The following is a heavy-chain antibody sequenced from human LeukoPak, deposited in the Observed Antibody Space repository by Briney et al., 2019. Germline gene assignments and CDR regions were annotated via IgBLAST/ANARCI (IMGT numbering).Heavy chain of an antibody. Sequence: PSETLSLTCAVYGGSFSGYYWSWIRQPPGKGLEWIGYIYYSGSTNYNPSLKSRVTISVDTSKNQFSLKLSSVTAADTAVYYCARGSGYSYGNLNYYYMDVWGKGTTVTISS. CDR2: IYYSGST. J-gene: IGHJ6*03. CDR3: ARGSGYSYGNLNYYYMDV. D-gene: IGHD5-18*01. CDR1: GGSFSGYY. V-gene: IGHV4-59*01.